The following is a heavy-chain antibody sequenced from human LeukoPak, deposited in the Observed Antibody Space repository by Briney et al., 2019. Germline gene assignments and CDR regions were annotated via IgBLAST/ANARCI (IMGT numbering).Heavy chain of an antibody. CDR2: ISAYNGNT. V-gene: IGHV1-18*01. J-gene: IGHJ3*02. Sequence: ASVKVSCRASGYTFTSYGISWVRQAPGQGLEWMGWISAYNGNTNYAQKLQGRVTMTTDTSTSTAYMELRSLRSDDTAVYYCARVGYSSSWYRYDAFDIWGQGTMVTVSS. D-gene: IGHD6-13*01. CDR3: ARVGYSSSWYRYDAFDI. CDR1: GYTFTSYG.